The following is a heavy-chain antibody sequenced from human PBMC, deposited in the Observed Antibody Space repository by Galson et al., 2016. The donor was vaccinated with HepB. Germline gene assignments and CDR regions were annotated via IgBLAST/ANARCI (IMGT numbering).Heavy chain of an antibody. CDR1: GFAFSSYW. V-gene: IGHV3-74*01. J-gene: IGHJ4*02. CDR2: LNTDGRTT. Sequence: SLRLSCAASGFAFSSYWMHWVRQVPGKGLVWVSRLNTDGRTTNYADSVKGRFTISRDNAKNTLYLQMNSLRPEDTAVYYCAKSDILAGYSAFDYWGQGTLVTVSS. D-gene: IGHD3-9*01. CDR3: AKSDILAGYSAFDY.